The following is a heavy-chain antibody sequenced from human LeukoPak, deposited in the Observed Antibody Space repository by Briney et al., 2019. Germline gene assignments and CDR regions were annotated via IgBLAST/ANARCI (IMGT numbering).Heavy chain of an antibody. Sequence: SETLSLTCTVSGGSLSSYYWSWIRQPPGKGLEWIGEINHRGSTNYNPSLKGRVTISVDTSKNQFSLKLSSVPAADTAVYYCARDVYYYDSSGYYSYYYYYYVDVWGKGTTVTVSS. CDR2: INHRGST. CDR1: GGSLSSYY. J-gene: IGHJ6*03. V-gene: IGHV4-34*01. D-gene: IGHD3-22*01. CDR3: ARDVYYYDSSGYYSYYYYYYVDV.